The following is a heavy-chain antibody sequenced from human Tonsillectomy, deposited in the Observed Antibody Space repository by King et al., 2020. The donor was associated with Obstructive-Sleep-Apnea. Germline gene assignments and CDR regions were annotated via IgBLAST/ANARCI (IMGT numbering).Heavy chain of an antibody. V-gene: IGHV3-9*01. J-gene: IGHJ6*02. CDR2: ISWNSGSV. CDR1: GFTFDDYA. D-gene: IGHD2-15*01. CDR3: AKNKDSPLWGAMDV. Sequence: DVQLVESGGGLVQPGRSLRLSCAASGFTFDDYAMNWVRQAPGKGLEWVSGISWNSGSVGYADSVKGRFTISRDNAKNSLYLQMNSLRAEDTALYYCAKNKDSPLWGAMDVWGQGTTVTVSS.